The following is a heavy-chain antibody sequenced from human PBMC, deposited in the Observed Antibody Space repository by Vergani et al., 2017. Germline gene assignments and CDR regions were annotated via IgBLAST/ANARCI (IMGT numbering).Heavy chain of an antibody. CDR3: ARVTPGSGDPY. CDR2: NRNKANSYTT. CDR1: GFTFSDHY. D-gene: IGHD2-21*02. Sequence: EVQLVESGGGLVQPGGSLRLSCAASGFTFSDHYMDWVRQAPGKGLEWVGRNRNKANSYTTEYAASVKGRFTISRDDSKNSLYLQMNSLKTEDTAVYYCARVTPGSGDPYWGQGTLVTVSS. V-gene: IGHV3-72*01. J-gene: IGHJ4*02.